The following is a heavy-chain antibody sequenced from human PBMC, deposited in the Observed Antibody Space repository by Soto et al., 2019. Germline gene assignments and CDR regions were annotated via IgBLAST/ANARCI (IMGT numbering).Heavy chain of an antibody. V-gene: IGHV3-23*01. J-gene: IGHJ4*02. CDR3: PIDSIAVAHEY. Sequence: PGGSLRLSCAASGFTFSSYAMSWVRQAPGKGLEWVSAISGSGGSTYYADSVKGRFTISRDNSKNTLYLQLNSLRAEDTAVYYCPIDSIAVAHEYWGQGTLVTVS. CDR1: GFTFSSYA. CDR2: ISGSGGST. D-gene: IGHD6-19*01.